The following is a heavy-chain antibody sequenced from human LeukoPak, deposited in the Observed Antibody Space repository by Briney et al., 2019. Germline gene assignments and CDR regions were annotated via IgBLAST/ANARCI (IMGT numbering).Heavy chain of an antibody. Sequence: GGSLRLSCAASGFTFSSYSMNWVRQAPGKGLEWVSYISSSSSTIYYADSVKGRFTISRDNAKNSLYLQMNSLRAEDTAVYYCARDTHSYYDFWSGYYAPYYYYYMDVWGKGTTVTVSS. CDR1: GFTFSSYS. CDR3: ARDTHSYYDFWSGYYAPYYYYYMDV. J-gene: IGHJ6*03. D-gene: IGHD3-3*01. CDR2: ISSSSSTI. V-gene: IGHV3-48*01.